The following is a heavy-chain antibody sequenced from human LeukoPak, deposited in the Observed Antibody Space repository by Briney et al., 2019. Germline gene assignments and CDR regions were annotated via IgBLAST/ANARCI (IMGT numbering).Heavy chain of an antibody. CDR3: ARAMSTFGGVRNYFDS. Sequence: GGSLRLSCAASGFTFSSYAMSWVRQAPGKGLEWVSAISGSGGSTYYADSVKGRFRISRDNAKSSLDLEMNSLRAEDTAVYYCARAMSTFGGVRNYFDSWGQGTLVTVSS. J-gene: IGHJ4*02. D-gene: IGHD3-16*01. CDR2: ISGSGGST. CDR1: GFTFSSYA. V-gene: IGHV3-23*01.